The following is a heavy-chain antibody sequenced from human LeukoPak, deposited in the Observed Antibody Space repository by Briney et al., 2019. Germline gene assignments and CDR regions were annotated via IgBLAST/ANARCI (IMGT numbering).Heavy chain of an antibody. V-gene: IGHV4-39*01. J-gene: IGHJ4*02. CDR2: IHDSGST. D-gene: IGHD1-26*01. CDR3: ARQWPTVFDY. Sequence: SETLSLTCTVSGGSISSSSYYWGWIRQPPGKGLEWIGTIHDSGSTYYNPSLKSRVTISVDTSKNQFSLKLRSVTAADTAVYYCARQWPTVFDYWGQGTLVTVSS. CDR1: GGSISSSSYY.